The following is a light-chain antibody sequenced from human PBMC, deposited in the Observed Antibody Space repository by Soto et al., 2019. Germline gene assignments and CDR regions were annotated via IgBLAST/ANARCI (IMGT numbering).Light chain of an antibody. V-gene: IGKV1-5*03. Sequence: DIEMTQSPSTLSASLGERVTISCRASQSVDSWLAWYQHKPGQAPKLLICKASTLDTGVPSRCSGSGAETEFTLIISSLHPDDAATYCYQQYNSYSRTFGQGTKVDIK. CDR1: QSVDSW. CDR3: QQYNSYSRT. CDR2: KAS. J-gene: IGKJ1*01.